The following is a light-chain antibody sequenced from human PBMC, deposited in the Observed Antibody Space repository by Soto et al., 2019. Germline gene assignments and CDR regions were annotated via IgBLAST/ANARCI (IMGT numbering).Light chain of an antibody. CDR3: IQDTRCPWT. CDR1: HSIIHSDGNTY. J-gene: IGKJ1*01. CDR2: EVS. Sequence: DVVMTQSPLSLPVTLGQPASISFRASHSIIHSDGNTYLNWFQQRPGQSPRRLIYEVSDRDSGVPDRFSGSGSGTDFTLKIRRVAAEDVGVDYCIQDTRCPWTFRQGTEVEI. V-gene: IGKV2-30*02.